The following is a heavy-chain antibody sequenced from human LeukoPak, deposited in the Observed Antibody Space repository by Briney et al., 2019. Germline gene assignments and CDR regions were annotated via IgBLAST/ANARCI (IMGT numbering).Heavy chain of an antibody. CDR3: VRHDYSSPRNPYFDY. D-gene: IGHD6-13*01. V-gene: IGHV4-4*09. Sequence: PSETLSLTCTVSGGAISSDYWSWIRQPPGKGLEWIGYIYTSGSTNYNPSLKSRVTISVDTSKNQSSLKLSSVPAAETAVYYCVRHDYSSPRNPYFDYWGQGTLVTVSS. CDR2: IYTSGST. CDR1: GGAISSDY. J-gene: IGHJ4*02.